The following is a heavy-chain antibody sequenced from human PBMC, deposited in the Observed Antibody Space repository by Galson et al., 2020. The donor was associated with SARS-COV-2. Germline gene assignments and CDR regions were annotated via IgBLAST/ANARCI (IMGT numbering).Heavy chain of an antibody. D-gene: IGHD1-7*01. CDR2: IYSEGSST. J-gene: IGHJ4*02. Sequence: ALHGESLKISCAASGFTFSSYWMHWVRQAPGKGLVWVSRIYSEGSSTSYADSVKGRFTISGDNSKNTLYLQMNSLRAEDTAVYYCARDMGITGTTEIRDEGYWGQGTLVTVSS. V-gene: IGHV3-74*01. CDR3: ARDMGITGTTEIRDEGY. CDR1: GFTFSSYW.